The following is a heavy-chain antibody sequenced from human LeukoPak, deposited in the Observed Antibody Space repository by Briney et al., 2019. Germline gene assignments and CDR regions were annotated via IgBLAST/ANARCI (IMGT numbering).Heavy chain of an antibody. Sequence: GSLSLSCAASGFTYSSFWMSWVRQAPGKGLEWVAHIKEDGSMLSYVDSVKGRFTISRDNAKNSVYLQMNSLRAEDTAVYYCARVVTWFDPWGQGSLVTVSS. CDR1: GFTYSSFW. J-gene: IGHJ5*02. V-gene: IGHV3-7*04. CDR3: ARVVTWFDP. CDR2: IKEDGSML.